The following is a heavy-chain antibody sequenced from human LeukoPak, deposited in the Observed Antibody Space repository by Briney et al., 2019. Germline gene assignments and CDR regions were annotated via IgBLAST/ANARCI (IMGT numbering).Heavy chain of an antibody. D-gene: IGHD6-19*01. Sequence: GGSLRLSCAASGIVFSYTAMNWARQSPGRGLEWVSAISGGGERTFYADSVKGRFSISRDNSKNMLYLQMNSLRADDTAIYYCGKDGGQYSSGPEFDPRGQGALVTVSS. V-gene: IGHV3-23*01. CDR2: ISGGGERT. J-gene: IGHJ5*02. CDR3: GKDGGQYSSGPEFDP. CDR1: GIVFSYTA.